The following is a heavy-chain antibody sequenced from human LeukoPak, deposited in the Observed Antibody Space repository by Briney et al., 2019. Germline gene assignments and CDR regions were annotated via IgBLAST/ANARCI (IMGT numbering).Heavy chain of an antibody. CDR2: IYTSGST. D-gene: IGHD3-22*01. J-gene: IGHJ4*02. CDR3: ARVGMYYYDSSGYCDY. CDR1: GGSISSYY. Sequence: SETLSLTCTVSGGSISSYYWSWIRQPAGKGLEWIGRIYTSGSTNYNPSLKSRVTMSVDTSKNQFSLKLSSVTAADTAVYYCARVGMYYYDSSGYCDYWGQGTLVTVSS. V-gene: IGHV4-4*07.